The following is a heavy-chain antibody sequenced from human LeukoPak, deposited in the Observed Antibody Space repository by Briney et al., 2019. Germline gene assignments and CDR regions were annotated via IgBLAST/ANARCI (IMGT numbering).Heavy chain of an antibody. CDR2: INPKSGDT. J-gene: IGHJ4*02. CDR1: GYTFTGYY. Sequence: ASVKVSCTASGYTFTGYYIHWVRQAPGQGLECMGWINPKSGDTNYAQKFQGRVTMTRDTSISTAYMELSRLTSDDTALYYCARDGLYSTSSGSIGYWGQGTLVTVSS. CDR3: ARDGLYSTSSGSIGY. V-gene: IGHV1-2*02. D-gene: IGHD6-6*01.